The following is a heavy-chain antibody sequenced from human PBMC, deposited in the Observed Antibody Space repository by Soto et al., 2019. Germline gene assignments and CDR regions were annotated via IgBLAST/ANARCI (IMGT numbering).Heavy chain of an antibody. J-gene: IGHJ5*02. Sequence: GESLKISCKGSGYTFTSYWMSWVRQMPGKGLEWMGRIDPSDSYTNYSPSFQGHVTISADKSISTAYLQWSSLKASDTAMYYCARHHYDFWSGYANNWFDPWGQGTLVTVSS. D-gene: IGHD3-3*01. CDR1: GYTFTSYW. CDR3: ARHHYDFWSGYANNWFDP. CDR2: IDPSDSYT. V-gene: IGHV5-10-1*01.